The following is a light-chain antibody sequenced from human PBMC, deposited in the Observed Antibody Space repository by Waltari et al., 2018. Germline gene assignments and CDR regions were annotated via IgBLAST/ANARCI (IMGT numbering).Light chain of an antibody. CDR2: DAS. CDR3: QQYNSFSGT. Sequence: DIQMPQSPSTLSASVGDRVTITCRASQSTSTWLAWYQQKPGKAPKLLIYDASTLERGVPSKFSGSGSGTEFTLTISSLQPDDFATYYCQQYNSFSGTFGQGTEVEIK. CDR1: QSTSTW. J-gene: IGKJ1*01. V-gene: IGKV1-5*01.